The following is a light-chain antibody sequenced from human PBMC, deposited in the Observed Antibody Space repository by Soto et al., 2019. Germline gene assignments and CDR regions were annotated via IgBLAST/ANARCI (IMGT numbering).Light chain of an antibody. CDR2: EVS. CDR3: MQSTQLPPT. Sequence: DFVMTQTPLSLSVAPVQPASISFKSSQILLHITGETFLFWYLQKPGQSPQLLIYEVSTRVSGVPDRFSGSGSGTDFTLEISRVETDDVGIYYCMQSTQLPPTFGQGTRLE. V-gene: IGKV2D-29*02. J-gene: IGKJ5*01. CDR1: QILLHITGETF.